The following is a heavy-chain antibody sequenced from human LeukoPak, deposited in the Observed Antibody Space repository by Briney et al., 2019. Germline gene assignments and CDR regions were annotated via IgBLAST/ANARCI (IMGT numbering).Heavy chain of an antibody. D-gene: IGHD6-13*01. Sequence: GGPLRLSCGVSGFIVSRNYMSWVRQAPGKGLEWVSIIYTGGDAYYADSVKGRFTISRDNSNNTLYLQMNSLRAEDTGMYYCARDRRYSSSWYFWNWGQGTLVTVSS. CDR1: GFIVSRNY. V-gene: IGHV3-53*01. CDR2: IYTGGDA. CDR3: ARDRRYSSSWYFWN. J-gene: IGHJ4*02.